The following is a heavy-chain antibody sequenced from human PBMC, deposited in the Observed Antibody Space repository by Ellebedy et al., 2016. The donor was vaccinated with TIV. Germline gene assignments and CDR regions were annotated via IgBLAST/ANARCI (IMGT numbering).Heavy chain of an antibody. CDR2: ISSSSRTI. CDR1: GFTFIIYS. D-gene: IGHD6-13*01. CDR3: AAAAGAGDDAFDI. Sequence: GGSLRLXCAASGFTFIIYSLNWVRQAPGKGLEWVSYISSSSRTIYYADSVKGRFTIFRDNAKNSLYLQMNSLRAEDTAVYYCAAAAGAGDDAFDIWGQGTMVTVSS. V-gene: IGHV3-48*01. J-gene: IGHJ3*02.